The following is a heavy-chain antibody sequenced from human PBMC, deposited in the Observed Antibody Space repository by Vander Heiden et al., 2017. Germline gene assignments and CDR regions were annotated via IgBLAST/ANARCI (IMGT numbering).Heavy chain of an antibody. Sequence: QVQLVQSGAEVKKPGSSVKVSCKASGGTFSSYAISWVRQAPGQGLEWMGGIIPIFGTANYAQKFQGRVTITADESTSTAYMELSSLRSEDTAVYYCARSYCSSTSCYFNWFDPWGHGTLVTVSS. CDR2: IIPIFGTA. CDR3: ARSYCSSTSCYFNWFDP. J-gene: IGHJ5*02. CDR1: GGTFSSYA. V-gene: IGHV1-69*01. D-gene: IGHD2-2*01.